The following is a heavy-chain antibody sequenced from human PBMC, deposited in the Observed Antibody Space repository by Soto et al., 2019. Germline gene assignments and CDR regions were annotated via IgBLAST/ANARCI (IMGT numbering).Heavy chain of an antibody. CDR3: ARTLGSDIFLGLFDP. D-gene: IGHD3-10*01. CDR2: IYYSGST. Sequence: SETLSLTCTVSGGSISSSSYYWGWIRQPPGKGLEWIGSIYYSGSTYYNPSLKSRFTISVDTSKNQFSLKLSSVTAADTAMYYCARTLGSDIFLGLFDPWGQGVLVTVSS. J-gene: IGHJ5*02. CDR1: GGSISSSSYY. V-gene: IGHV4-39*01.